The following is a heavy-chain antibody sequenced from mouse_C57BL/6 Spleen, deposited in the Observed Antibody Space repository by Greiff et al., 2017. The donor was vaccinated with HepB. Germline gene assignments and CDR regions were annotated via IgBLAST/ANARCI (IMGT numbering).Heavy chain of an antibody. V-gene: IGHV1-69*01. CDR1: GYTFTSYW. D-gene: IGHD2-3*01. Sequence: VQLQQSGAELVMPGASVKLSCKASGYTFTSYWMHWVKQRPGQGLEWIGEIDPSDSYTNYNQQFKGKSTLTVDKSSSTAYMQLSSLTSEDSAVYYCARGGDGYLYYFDYWGQGTTLTVSS. CDR3: ARGGDGYLYYFDY. CDR2: IDPSDSYT. J-gene: IGHJ2*01.